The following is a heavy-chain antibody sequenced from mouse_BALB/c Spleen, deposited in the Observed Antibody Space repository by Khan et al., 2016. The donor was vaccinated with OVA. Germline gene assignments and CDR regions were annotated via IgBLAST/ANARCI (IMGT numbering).Heavy chain of an antibody. V-gene: IGHV2-3*01. CDR3: AKWGNSYYATDY. J-gene: IGHJ4*01. D-gene: IGHD2-1*01. Sequence: VQLQESGPGLVAPSQSLSITCTVSGFSLTSYGVNWVCQPPGKGLEWLGVIWGDGSTNYHSALRSRLSISKDNSKNPVFLKLNSLQTDDTATYYCAKWGNSYYATDYWGQGTSVTVSS. CDR1: GFSLTSYG. CDR2: IWGDGST.